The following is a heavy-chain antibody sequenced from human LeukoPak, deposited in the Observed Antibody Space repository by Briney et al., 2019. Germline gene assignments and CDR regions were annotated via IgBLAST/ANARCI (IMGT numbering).Heavy chain of an antibody. D-gene: IGHD3-10*01. CDR2: ISSNGGST. V-gene: IGHV3-64D*06. J-gene: IGHJ4*02. CDR3: VVLWFGELLGDDY. Sequence: PGGSLRLSCSASGFTFSSYAMHWVRQAPGKGLEYVSAISSNGGSTYYADSVKGRFTISRDNSKNTLYPQMSSLRAEDTAVYYCVVLWFGELLGDDYWGQGTLVTVSS. CDR1: GFTFSSYA.